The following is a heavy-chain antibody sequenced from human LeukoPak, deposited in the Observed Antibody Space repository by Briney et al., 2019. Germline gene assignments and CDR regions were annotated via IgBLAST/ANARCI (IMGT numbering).Heavy chain of an antibody. CDR3: ARSHKYNWNHTGMDV. CDR2: IYYSGST. V-gene: IGHV4-59*01. Sequence: IPSETLSLTCTVSGGSISSYYWSWIRQPPGKGLEWIGYIYYSGSTNYNPSLKSRVTISVDTSKNQFSLKLSSVTAADTAVYYCARSHKYNWNHTGMDVWGKGTTVTVSS. CDR1: GGSISSYY. J-gene: IGHJ6*03. D-gene: IGHD1-20*01.